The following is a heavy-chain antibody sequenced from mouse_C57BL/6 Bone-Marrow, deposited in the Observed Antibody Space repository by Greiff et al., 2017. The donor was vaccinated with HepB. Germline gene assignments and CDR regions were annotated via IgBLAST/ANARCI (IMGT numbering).Heavy chain of an antibody. CDR3: TRDWDYFDY. J-gene: IGHJ2*01. D-gene: IGHD4-1*01. CDR1: GFTFSSYA. V-gene: IGHV5-9-1*02. CDR2: ISSGGDYI. Sequence: EVKLVESGEGLVKPGGSLKLSCAASGFTFSSYAMSWVRQTPEKRLEWVAYISSGGDYIYYADTVKGRFTISRNKARNTLYLQMSSLKSEDTAMYYCTRDWDYFDYWGQGTTLTVSS.